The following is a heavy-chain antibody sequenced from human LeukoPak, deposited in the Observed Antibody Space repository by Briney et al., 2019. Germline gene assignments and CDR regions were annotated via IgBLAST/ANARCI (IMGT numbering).Heavy chain of an antibody. CDR2: IYYSGST. Sequence: PSETLSLTCTVSGGSISSYYWIWIRQPPGKGLEWIGYIYYSGSTNYNPSLKSRVTISVDTSKNQFSLKLSSVTAADTAVYYCAREDSADAFDIWGQGTMVTVSS. CDR3: AREDSADAFDI. CDR1: GGSISSYY. J-gene: IGHJ3*02. V-gene: IGHV4-59*01.